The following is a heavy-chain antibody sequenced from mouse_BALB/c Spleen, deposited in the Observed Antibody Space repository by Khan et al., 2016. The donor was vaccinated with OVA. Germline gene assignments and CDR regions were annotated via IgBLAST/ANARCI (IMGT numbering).Heavy chain of an antibody. CDR2: IYPGSDST. D-gene: IGHD4-1*01. CDR1: GYIFTASV. CDR3: ARGGWDVFAY. J-gene: IGHJ3*01. V-gene: IGHV1-77*01. Sequence: QVQLKQSGPELVKPGASVKMSCKASGYIFTASVINCFNHITGQGLEWIGQIYPGSDSTYYNEKFKDKATLTADRSSSTVYMQRKSLTSEDSAVYFCARGGWDVFAYWGQGTLVTVSA.